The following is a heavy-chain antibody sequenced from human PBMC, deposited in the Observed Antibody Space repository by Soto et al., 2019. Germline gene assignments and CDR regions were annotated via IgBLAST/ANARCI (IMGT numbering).Heavy chain of an antibody. D-gene: IGHD2-21*02. CDR3: AREGQVTAIYWFDS. CDR1: GYTFTSYD. J-gene: IGHJ5*01. V-gene: IGHV1-8*01. CDR2: MNPNSGNT. Sequence: ASVKVSCKASGYTFTSYDINWVRQATGQGLEWMGWMNPNSGNTGYAQKFQGRVTMTRNTSISTVYMVLSSLESEVTSVYFCAREGQVTAIYWFDSWGQGTLVTVSS.